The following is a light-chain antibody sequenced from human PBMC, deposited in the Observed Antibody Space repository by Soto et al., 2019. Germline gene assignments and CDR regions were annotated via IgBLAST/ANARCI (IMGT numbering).Light chain of an antibody. Sequence: QLVLTQSPSASASLGASVKLTCTLSSGRYTYIIPCHQQQPGRGPRYLLSLDSDGRHNKGAGIPDRFSGSSSGAERYLTISSLQSEDEADYYCQTWGTGIHEIFGGGTKLTVL. CDR1: SGRYTYI. CDR3: QTWGTGIHEI. CDR2: LDSDGRH. V-gene: IGLV4-69*01. J-gene: IGLJ2*01.